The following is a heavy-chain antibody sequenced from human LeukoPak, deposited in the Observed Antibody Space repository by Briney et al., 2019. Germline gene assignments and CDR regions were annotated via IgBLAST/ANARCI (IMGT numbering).Heavy chain of an antibody. CDR3: ARGYRDSSGWYIYGMDV. J-gene: IGHJ6*02. CDR1: GFTVSSNY. V-gene: IGHV3-66*01. D-gene: IGHD6-19*01. CDR2: IYSGGST. Sequence: GGSLRLSCAASGFTVSSNYMSWVRQAPGKGLEWVSVIYSGGSTYYADSVKGRFTISRDNSKNTLYLQMNSLRAEDTAVYYCARGYRDSSGWYIYGMDVRGQGTTVTVSS.